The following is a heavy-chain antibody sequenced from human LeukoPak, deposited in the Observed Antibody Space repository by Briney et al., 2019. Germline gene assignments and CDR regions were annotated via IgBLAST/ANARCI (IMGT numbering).Heavy chain of an antibody. D-gene: IGHD3-10*01. CDR1: GFTFSSYW. J-gene: IGHJ3*02. V-gene: IGHV3-74*01. CDR2: SNSEGSSA. Sequence: GGSLRLSCAASGFTFSSYWMHWVRQAPGKGLVWVSRSNSEGSSASYADSVKGRFAISRDDAKNTLYLQMNSLRAEDTAVYYCARYGHYYGSFDIWGQGTVVTVSS. CDR3: ARYGHYYGSFDI.